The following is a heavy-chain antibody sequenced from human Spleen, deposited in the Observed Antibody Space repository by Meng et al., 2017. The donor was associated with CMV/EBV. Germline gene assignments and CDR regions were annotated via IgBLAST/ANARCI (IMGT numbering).Heavy chain of an antibody. Sequence: GESLKISCAASGFTFSSYGMHWVRQAPGKGLEWVAFIRYDGSNKYYGDSVKGRFTISRDNSKNTLYLQMNSLRAEDTAVYYCARGEERITIYYYYYYGMDVWGQGTTVTVSS. CDR2: IRYDGSNK. J-gene: IGHJ6*02. V-gene: IGHV3-30*02. CDR1: GFTFSSYG. D-gene: IGHD3-10*01. CDR3: ARGEERITIYYYYYYGMDV.